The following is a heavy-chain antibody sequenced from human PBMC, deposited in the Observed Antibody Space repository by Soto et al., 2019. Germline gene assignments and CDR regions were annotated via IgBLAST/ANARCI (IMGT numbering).Heavy chain of an antibody. CDR2: INRDGRKK. V-gene: IGHV3-7*01. Sequence: EVQLEESGGDLVQPGGSLRLSCAASGFTLSAYWMTWVRQAPGNGLEWVANINRDGRKKSYLDPVSGRFTIPRADVVNSMYLQMDSLRADDSALYYCARDVSPGSSVEYHDACDIFCQGTTVTV. CDR3: ARDVSPGSSVEYHDACDI. CDR1: GFTLSAYW. D-gene: IGHD3-10*01. J-gene: IGHJ3*02.